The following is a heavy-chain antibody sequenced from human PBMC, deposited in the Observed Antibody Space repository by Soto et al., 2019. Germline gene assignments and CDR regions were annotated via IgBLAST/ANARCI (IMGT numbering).Heavy chain of an antibody. J-gene: IGHJ4*02. V-gene: IGHV3-23*01. CDR1: GFTFSSYA. CDR3: AKDPLTLWSGYYMFHYFDY. CDR2: ISGSGGST. Sequence: GGSLRLSCAASGFTFSSYAMSWVRQAPGKGLEWVSAISGSGGSTYYADSVKGRFTISRDNSKNTLYLQMNSLRAEDTAVYYCAKDPLTLWSGYYMFHYFDYWGQGTLVTVSS. D-gene: IGHD3-3*01.